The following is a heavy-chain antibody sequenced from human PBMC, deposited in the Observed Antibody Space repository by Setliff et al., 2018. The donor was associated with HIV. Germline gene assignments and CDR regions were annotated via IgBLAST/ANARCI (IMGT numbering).Heavy chain of an antibody. J-gene: IGHJ4*02. Sequence: SGPTLVNPTQTLTLTCDFSGFSLATDGVAVGWIRQPPGKGPEWLALIYWDGDKRYNPSLKDRLTITEATSNNHVVLMMSNMDPADTATYYCTLVNNFRSVYFASWGQGTLVTVSS. V-gene: IGHV2-5*02. CDR2: IYWDGDK. CDR3: TLVNNFRSVYFAS. CDR1: GFSLATDGVA. D-gene: IGHD1-1*01.